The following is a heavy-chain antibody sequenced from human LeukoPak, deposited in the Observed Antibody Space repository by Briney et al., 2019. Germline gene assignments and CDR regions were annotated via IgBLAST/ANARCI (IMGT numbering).Heavy chain of an antibody. J-gene: IGHJ6*02. V-gene: IGHV3-33*01. CDR3: ARVGYCSGGSCYPDYYYFYGMDV. CDR1: GFTFSNYG. Sequence: GRSLRLSCAASGFTFSNYGMHWVRQAPGKGLEWVAVIWYDGSNKYYADSVKGRFTISRDNSRTTLYLQINSLRAEDTAVYYCARVGYCSGGSCYPDYYYFYGMDVWGQGTTVTVSS. CDR2: IWYDGSNK. D-gene: IGHD2-15*01.